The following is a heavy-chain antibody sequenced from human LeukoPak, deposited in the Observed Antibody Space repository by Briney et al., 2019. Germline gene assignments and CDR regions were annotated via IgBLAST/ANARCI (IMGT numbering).Heavy chain of an antibody. V-gene: IGHV1-3*01. J-gene: IGHJ3*02. CDR3: ARAFSYYDSSGGPAI. CDR2: INAGNGNT. Sequence: ASVKVSCKASGYTFTSYAMHRVRQAPGQRLEWMGWINAGNGNTKYSQKFQGRVTITRDTSASTAYMELSSLRSEDTAVYYCARAFSYYDSSGGPAIWGQGTMVTVSS. CDR1: GYTFTSYA. D-gene: IGHD3-22*01.